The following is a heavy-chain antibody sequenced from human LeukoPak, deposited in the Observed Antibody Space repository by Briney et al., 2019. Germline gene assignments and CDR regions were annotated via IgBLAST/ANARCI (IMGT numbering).Heavy chain of an antibody. J-gene: IGHJ4*02. Sequence: SETLSLTCTVSGGSIGSSSYYWGWIRQPPGKGLEWIGSIYYSGSTYYNPSLKSRVTISVDTSKNQFSLKLSSVTAADTAVYYCARDPMVRGVIGYWGQGTLVTVSS. V-gene: IGHV4-39*01. CDR1: GGSIGSSSYY. CDR3: ARDPMVRGVIGY. D-gene: IGHD3-10*01. CDR2: IYYSGST.